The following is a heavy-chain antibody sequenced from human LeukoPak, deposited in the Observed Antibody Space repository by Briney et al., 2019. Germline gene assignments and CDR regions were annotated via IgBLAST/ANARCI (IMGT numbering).Heavy chain of an antibody. CDR3: AKSPGRYYGSGSYGYFDY. CDR1: GFTFSSCS. CDR2: ISGSGDST. J-gene: IGHJ4*02. D-gene: IGHD3-10*01. Sequence: GGSLRLSCAASGFTFSSCSMSWVRQAPGKGLEWVSSISGSGDSTYYADSVKGRFTISRDNSKNTLYLQMNSLRAEDTAVYYCAKSPGRYYGSGSYGYFDYWGQGTLVTVSS. V-gene: IGHV3-23*01.